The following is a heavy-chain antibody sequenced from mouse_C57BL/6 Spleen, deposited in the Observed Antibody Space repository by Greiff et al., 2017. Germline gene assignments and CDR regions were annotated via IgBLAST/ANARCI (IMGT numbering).Heavy chain of an antibody. V-gene: IGHV1-54*01. CDR2: INPGSGGT. J-gene: IGHJ2*01. CDR3: ARTGTELDY. D-gene: IGHD4-1*01. CDR1: GYAFTNYS. Sequence: VQLQQSGAELVRPGTSVKVSCKASGYAFTNYSIEWVKQRPGKGLEWIGVINPGSGGTNYNEKLKGKVTMTADKSYSTVYMQISSLTSEDSGVYFCARTGTELDYWGQGTTLTVSS.